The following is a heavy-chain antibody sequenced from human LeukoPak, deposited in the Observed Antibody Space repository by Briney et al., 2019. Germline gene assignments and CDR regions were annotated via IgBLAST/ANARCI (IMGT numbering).Heavy chain of an antibody. V-gene: IGHV1-8*01. CDR2: MNPNSGNT. CDR1: GYTFTSYD. Sequence: ASVKVSCXASGYTFTSYDINWVRQATGQGLEWMGWMNPNSGNTGYAQKFQGRVTMTRNTSISTAYMELSSLRSEDTAVYYCARGEATYYYYYMDVWGKGTTVTVSS. J-gene: IGHJ6*03. CDR3: ARGEATYYYYYMDV. D-gene: IGHD5-12*01.